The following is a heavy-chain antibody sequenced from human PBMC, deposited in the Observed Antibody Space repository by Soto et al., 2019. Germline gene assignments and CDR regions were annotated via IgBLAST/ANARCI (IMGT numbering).Heavy chain of an antibody. J-gene: IGHJ4*02. CDR2: IYYSGST. V-gene: IGHV4-30-4*01. Sequence: PSGTLSLTCPVSGGSINRGGYYWSWVRPPPGKGLEWIGYIYYSGSTYYNPSLKSRVTISVDTSKNQFSLKLSSVTAADTAVYYCARDRYHNRDGFPNDYWGQGTLVTVSS. D-gene: IGHD2-2*01. CDR3: ARDRYHNRDGFPNDY. CDR1: GGSINRGGYY.